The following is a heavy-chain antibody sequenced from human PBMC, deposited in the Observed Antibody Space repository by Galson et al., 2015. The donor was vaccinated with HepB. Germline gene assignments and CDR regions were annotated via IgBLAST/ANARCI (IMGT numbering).Heavy chain of an antibody. Sequence: TLSLTCAVSGGSISSGGYSWSWIRQPPGKGLEWIGYIYYSGSTYYNPSLKSRVTISVDTSKNQFSLKLSSVTAADTAVYYCAREVGRYYDSSGYGGWFDPWGQGTLVTVSS. CDR1: GGSISSGGYS. CDR3: AREVGRYYDSSGYGGWFDP. D-gene: IGHD3-22*01. CDR2: IYYSGST. J-gene: IGHJ5*02. V-gene: IGHV4-30-4*07.